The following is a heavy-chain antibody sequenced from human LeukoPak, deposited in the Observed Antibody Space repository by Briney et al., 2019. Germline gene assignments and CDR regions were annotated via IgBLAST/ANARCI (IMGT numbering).Heavy chain of an antibody. CDR3: AKAGITMVRGEDY. V-gene: IGHV3-30*02. CDR2: IRYDGSNK. D-gene: IGHD3-10*01. Sequence: GGSQRLSCAASGFTFSSYGMHWIRQAPGKGLEWVAFIRYDGSNKYYADSVKGRFTISRDNSKNTLYLQMNSLRAEDTAVYYCAKAGITMVRGEDYWGQGTLVTVSS. J-gene: IGHJ4*02. CDR1: GFTFSSYG.